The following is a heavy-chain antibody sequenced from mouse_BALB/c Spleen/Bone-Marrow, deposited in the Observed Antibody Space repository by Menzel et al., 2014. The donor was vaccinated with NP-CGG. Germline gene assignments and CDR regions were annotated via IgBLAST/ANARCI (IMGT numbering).Heavy chain of an antibody. CDR2: IYPGDGDT. V-gene: IGHV1-87*01. Sequence: VKLVESGAELARPGASVKLSCKASGYTFTSYWMQWVKQRPGQGLERIGAIYPGDGDTRYTQKFKGKATLTADKSSSTAYMQLSSLASEDSAVYYCARSGAMDYWGQGTSVTVSS. D-gene: IGHD3-2*02. CDR3: ARSGAMDY. J-gene: IGHJ4*01. CDR1: GYTFTSYW.